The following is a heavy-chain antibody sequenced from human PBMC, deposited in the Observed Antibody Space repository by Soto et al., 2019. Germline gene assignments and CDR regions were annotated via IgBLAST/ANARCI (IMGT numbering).Heavy chain of an antibody. CDR1: GGSISSSSYY. J-gene: IGHJ6*03. CDR2: IYYSGTT. Sequence: SETLSLTCTVSGGSISSSSYYWGWIRQPPGKGLEWIGSIYYSGTTHYNPSLKSRVTISVDTSNNQLTLKPSSVTAADTAVYYCARHYGYYSHYMDVWTKGTTVTVSS. D-gene: IGHD3-10*01. V-gene: IGHV4-39*01. CDR3: ARHYGYYSHYMDV.